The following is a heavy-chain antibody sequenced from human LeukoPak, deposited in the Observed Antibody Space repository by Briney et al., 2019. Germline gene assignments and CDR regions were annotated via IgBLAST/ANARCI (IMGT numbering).Heavy chain of an antibody. CDR3: ARDIASCTHTTCYDIRFDS. Sequence: GGSLRLSCTASGFIFNKYWMSWVRQAPGKGLEWVATVREDGAEKYYVDSVKGRITIPRDNAKNSLYLQMNSLRAEDTAVYYCARDIASCTHTTCYDIRFDSWGQGTLVTVSS. CDR1: GFIFNKYW. CDR2: VREDGAEK. D-gene: IGHD2-15*01. V-gene: IGHV3-7*01. J-gene: IGHJ5*01.